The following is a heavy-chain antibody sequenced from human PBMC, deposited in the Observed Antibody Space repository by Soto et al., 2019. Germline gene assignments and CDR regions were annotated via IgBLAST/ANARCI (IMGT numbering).Heavy chain of an antibody. CDR2: ISYDGITK. J-gene: IGHJ6*02. V-gene: IGHV3-30*18. CDR1: GFTFSSYG. D-gene: IGHD2-2*03. Sequence: VQLVESGGGVVQPGRSLRLSCAASGFTFSSYGMNWVRQAPGNGLEWVALISYDGITKYYADSVKGRFTISRDNAKNTQYLQMNSLRPEDTAVYYCAKGLDIVLVPGTIGPYYYYGVDVWGQGTTVTVSS. CDR3: AKGLDIVLVPGTIGPYYYYGVDV.